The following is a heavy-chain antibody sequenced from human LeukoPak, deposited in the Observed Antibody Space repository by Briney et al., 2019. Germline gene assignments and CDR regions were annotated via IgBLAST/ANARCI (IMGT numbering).Heavy chain of an antibody. J-gene: IGHJ5*02. Sequence: SETLSLTCTVSGGSISSSSYYWGWIRQPPGKGLEWIGSIYYSGSTYYNPSLKSRVTISVDTSKNQFSLKLSSVTAADTAVYYCARGGGITIFGVVIKLGFDPWGQGTLVTVSS. CDR3: ARGGGITIFGVVIKLGFDP. CDR2: IYYSGST. CDR1: GGSISSSSYY. V-gene: IGHV4-39*01. D-gene: IGHD3-3*01.